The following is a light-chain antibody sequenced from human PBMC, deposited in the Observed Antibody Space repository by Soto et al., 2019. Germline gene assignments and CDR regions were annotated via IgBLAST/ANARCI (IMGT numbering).Light chain of an antibody. V-gene: IGKV3-15*01. CDR2: SAS. CDR3: QQYNNWPSVT. Sequence: EIVMTQSPATLPVSPGERATLSCRASQSVSSNLAWYQQKPGQAPRLLIYSASTRATGIPAGFSGSGSGTEFTLTISSLQSEDFAVYYCQQYNNWPSVTFGQGTKVEIK. CDR1: QSVSSN. J-gene: IGKJ1*01.